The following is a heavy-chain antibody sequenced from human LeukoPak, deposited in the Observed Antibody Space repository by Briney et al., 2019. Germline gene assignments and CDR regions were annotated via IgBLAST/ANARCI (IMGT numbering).Heavy chain of an antibody. CDR1: GGSISSGNFY. CDR2: IYTSGST. CDR3: AGRGDV. J-gene: IGHJ3*01. Sequence: SQTLSLTCTVSGGSISSGNFYWNWIRQPAGKGLEWIGRIYTSGSTDYNPSLKSRVTISVDTSKNQFSLRLSSVTAADTAMYYCAGRGDVWGQGTMVTVSS. V-gene: IGHV4-61*02.